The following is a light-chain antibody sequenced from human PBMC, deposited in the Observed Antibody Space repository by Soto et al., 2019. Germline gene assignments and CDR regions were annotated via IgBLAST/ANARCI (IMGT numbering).Light chain of an antibody. CDR1: QSVSSN. V-gene: IGKV3D-15*01. J-gene: IGKJ5*01. Sequence: EIVLTQSPGTLSLSPGERATLSCRASQSVSSNLAWYQQKPGQAPRLLIYGASTRATGIPARFSGSGSGTDFTLTITSLQPEDFATYYCQQSYGTPITFGQGTRLEIK. CDR2: GAS. CDR3: QQSYGTPIT.